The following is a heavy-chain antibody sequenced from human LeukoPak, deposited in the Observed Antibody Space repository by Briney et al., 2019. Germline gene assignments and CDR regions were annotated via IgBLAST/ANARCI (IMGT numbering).Heavy chain of an antibody. J-gene: IGHJ5*02. CDR2: IFHSGTT. Sequence: SDTLSLTCTVSGYSISTVYYWGWIRQSPEKGLEWIGSIFHSGTTYYDPSLKSRVTLSVDTSKNQFSLRLSSVTAADTAVYYCARPYYYDSRIDPWGQGTLVTVSS. CDR1: GYSISTVYY. V-gene: IGHV4-38-2*02. D-gene: IGHD3-22*01. CDR3: ARPYYYDSRIDP.